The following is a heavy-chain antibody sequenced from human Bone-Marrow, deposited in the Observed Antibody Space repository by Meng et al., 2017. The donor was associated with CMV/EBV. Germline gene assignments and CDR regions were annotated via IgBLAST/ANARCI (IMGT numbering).Heavy chain of an antibody. D-gene: IGHD2/OR15-2a*01. CDR3: ARSRLATSRQRGAGHI. V-gene: IGHV4-34*01. CDR2: INHLGVT. Sequence: SETLSLTCGVFSGSLSGYFLSWFRQPPGKGLEWIGEINHLGVTNYNLTLKSRAMISLDTSKKNFSLKLTSVAAADTAVYFCARSRLATSRQRGAGHIWGQGTLVTVSS. CDR1: SGSLSGYF. J-gene: IGHJ4*02.